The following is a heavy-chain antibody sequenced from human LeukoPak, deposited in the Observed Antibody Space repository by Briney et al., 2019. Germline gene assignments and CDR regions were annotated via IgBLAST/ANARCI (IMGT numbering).Heavy chain of an antibody. CDR2: INPSGGST. D-gene: IGHD6-19*01. CDR1: GYTFTSYC. Sequence: GASVKVSCKASGYTFTSYCMHWVRQAPGQGLEWMGIINPSGGSTSYAQKFQGRVTMTRDTSTSTAYMELSSLRSEDTAVYYCARDNGQQWLVRGYYYGMDVWGQGTTVTVSS. J-gene: IGHJ6*02. CDR3: ARDNGQQWLVRGYYYGMDV. V-gene: IGHV1-46*01.